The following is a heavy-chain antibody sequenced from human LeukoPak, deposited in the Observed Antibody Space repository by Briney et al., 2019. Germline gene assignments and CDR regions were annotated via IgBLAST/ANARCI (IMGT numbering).Heavy chain of an antibody. CDR3: ARHYYDSSGYPNGDRWFDP. J-gene: IGHJ5*02. D-gene: IGHD3-22*01. Sequence: GGSLRLSCAASGFTVSSNYMSWVRQAPGKGLEWVSVIYSGGSTYYADSAKGRFTISRDNSKNTLYLQMNSLRAEDTAVYYCARHYYDSSGYPNGDRWFDPWGQGTLVTVSS. V-gene: IGHV3-66*02. CDR2: IYSGGST. CDR1: GFTVSSNY.